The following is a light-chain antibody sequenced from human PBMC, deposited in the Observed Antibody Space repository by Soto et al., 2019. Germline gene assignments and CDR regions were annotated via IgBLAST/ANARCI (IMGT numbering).Light chain of an antibody. CDR1: SSDIGGFDL. Sequence: QSVLTQPDSLSGSPGQSITISCTGSSSDIGGFDLVSWYQQHPGKAPKLLLYEVNKRPSGVSNRFSGSKSGNTASLTISGLQADDEVYYYCQSYDISLHNYVFGTGTKVTVL. CDR3: QSYDISLHNYV. CDR2: EVN. J-gene: IGLJ1*01. V-gene: IGLV2-23*02.